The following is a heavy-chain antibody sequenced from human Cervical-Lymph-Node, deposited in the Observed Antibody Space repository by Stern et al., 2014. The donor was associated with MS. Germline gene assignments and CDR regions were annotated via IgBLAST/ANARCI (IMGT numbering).Heavy chain of an antibody. CDR3: ARVPPGYGSNSFFDY. V-gene: IGHV3-53*01. J-gene: IGHJ4*02. D-gene: IGHD4-23*01. Sequence: EVQLVESGGGLIQPGGSLRLSCAPSGFTVSSTYMSWVRQAPGRGLEWVSIIFSGGATAYAVSVKGRFTISRDNARNTLYLQMNSLRAEDTAFYYCARVPPGYGSNSFFDYWGQGNLVTVSS. CDR1: GFTVSSTY. CDR2: IFSGGAT.